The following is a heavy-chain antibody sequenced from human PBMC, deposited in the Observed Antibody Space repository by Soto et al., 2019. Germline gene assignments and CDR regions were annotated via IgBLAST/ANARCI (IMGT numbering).Heavy chain of an antibody. V-gene: IGHV3-23*01. CDR3: AKDPSYFLTGPEPPHT. D-gene: IGHD3-9*01. Sequence: GGSLRLSCAASGXTFSSYAMSWVRQAPGKGLEWVSAISGSGGSTYYADSVKGRFTISRDNSKNTLYLQMNSLRAEDTAVYYWAKDPSYFLTGPEPPHTWAREPRVTFS. CDR2: ISGSGGST. CDR1: GXTFSSYA. J-gene: IGHJ5*02.